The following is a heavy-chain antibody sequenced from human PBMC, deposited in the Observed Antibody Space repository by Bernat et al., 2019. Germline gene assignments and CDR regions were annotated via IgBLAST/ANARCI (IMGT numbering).Heavy chain of an antibody. V-gene: IGHV1-8*01. Sequence: QVQLVQSGAEVKKPGASVKVSCKASGYTFTSYDINWVRQATGQGLEWMGWMNPNSGNTGYAQKFQGRVTMTRNTSISTAYMELSSLRSEDTAVDDWAREDGDEFDAFDIWGQGTMVTVSS. CDR3: AREDGDEFDAFDI. J-gene: IGHJ3*02. CDR2: MNPNSGNT. CDR1: GYTFTSYD. D-gene: IGHD4-17*01.